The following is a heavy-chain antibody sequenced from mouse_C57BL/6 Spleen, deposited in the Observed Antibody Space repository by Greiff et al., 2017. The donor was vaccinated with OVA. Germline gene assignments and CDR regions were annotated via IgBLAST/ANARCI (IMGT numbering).Heavy chain of an antibody. J-gene: IGHJ1*03. CDR1: GFSLTSYG. Sequence: VKVVESGPGLVAPSQSLSITCTVSGFSLTSYGVHWVRQPPGKGLEWLVVIWSDGSTTYNSALKSRLSISKDNSKSQVFLKMNSLQTDDTAMYYCARHYYGSSYGWYFDVWGTGTTVTVSS. V-gene: IGHV2-6-1*01. CDR2: IWSDGST. D-gene: IGHD1-1*01. CDR3: ARHYYGSSYGWYFDV.